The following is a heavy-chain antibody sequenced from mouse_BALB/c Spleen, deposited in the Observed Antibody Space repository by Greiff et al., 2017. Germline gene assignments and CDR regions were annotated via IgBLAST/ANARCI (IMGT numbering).Heavy chain of an antibody. CDR3: TKEGYDYHYFDY. V-gene: IGHV1S16*01. D-gene: IGHD2-4*01. Sequence: VKQRPGQGLEWIGGINPSNGGTNFNEKFKSKATLTVDKSSSTAYMQLSSLTSEDSAVYYCTKEGYDYHYFDYWGQGTTLTVSS. CDR2: INPSNGGT. J-gene: IGHJ2*01.